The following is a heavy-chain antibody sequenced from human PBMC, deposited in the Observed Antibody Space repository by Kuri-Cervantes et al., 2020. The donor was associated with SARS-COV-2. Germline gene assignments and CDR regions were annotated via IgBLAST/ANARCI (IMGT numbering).Heavy chain of an antibody. V-gene: IGHV3-15*01. Sequence: ETLSLTCAVYGGSFSGYYWSWVRQAPGKGLEWVGRIKSKTGGGTTDYAAPVKGRFTISRDDSKNTLYLQMNSLKTEDTAVYYCTTEDGDYVSLDYWGQGTLVTVSS. CDR1: GGSFSGYY. CDR3: TTEDGDYVSLDY. J-gene: IGHJ4*02. CDR2: IKSKTGGGTT. D-gene: IGHD4-17*01.